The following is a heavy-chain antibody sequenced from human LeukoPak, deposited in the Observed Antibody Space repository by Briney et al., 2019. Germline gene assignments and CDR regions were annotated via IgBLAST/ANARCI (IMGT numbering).Heavy chain of an antibody. CDR3: AKDGSRIAAAGVDY. CDR2: ISYDGSNK. CDR1: GFTFSSYD. Sequence: GGSLRLSCAASGFTFSSYDMRWVRQAPGKGLEWVAVISYDGSNKYYADSVKGRFTISRDNSKNTLYLQMNSLRAEDTAVYYFAKDGSRIAAAGVDYWGQGALVTVSS. D-gene: IGHD6-13*01. V-gene: IGHV3-30*18. J-gene: IGHJ4*02.